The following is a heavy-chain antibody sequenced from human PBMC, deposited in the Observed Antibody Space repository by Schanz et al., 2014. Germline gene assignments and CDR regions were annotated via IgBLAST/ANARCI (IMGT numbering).Heavy chain of an antibody. Sequence: QVQLQESGPGLVKPSGTLSLTCAVSGGFISSINWWSWVRQSPGTGLEWIGEINNSGSTNYNPSLKSRVTISLDKSKSQFSLTLNAVTAADTAVYYCARDERDLPRSLFVFWGQGTLGTVSS. CDR2: INNSGST. J-gene: IGHJ4*02. V-gene: IGHV4-4*02. CDR3: ARDERDLPRSLFVF. CDR1: GGFISSINW. D-gene: IGHD2-2*01.